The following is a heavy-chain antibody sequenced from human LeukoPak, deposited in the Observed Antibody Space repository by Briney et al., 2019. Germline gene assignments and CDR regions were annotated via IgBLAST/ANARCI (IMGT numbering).Heavy chain of an antibody. D-gene: IGHD3-3*01. V-gene: IGHV1-69*13. CDR3: ARAETYDFWSGYRIYFDY. CDR2: IIPIFGTA. Sequence: ASVKVSCKASGGTFSSYAISWVRQAPGQGLEWMGGIIPIFGTANYAQKFQGRVTITADESTSTAYMELSSLRSEDTAVYYCARAETYDFWSGYRIYFDYWGQGTLVTVSS. CDR1: GGTFSSYA. J-gene: IGHJ4*02.